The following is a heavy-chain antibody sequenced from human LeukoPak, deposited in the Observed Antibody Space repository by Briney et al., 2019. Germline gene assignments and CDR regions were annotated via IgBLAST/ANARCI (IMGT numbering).Heavy chain of an antibody. CDR3: ARDGEYGTGSYYRGCFDY. J-gene: IGHJ4*02. CDR2: IIPILNIT. D-gene: IGHD3-10*01. CDR1: GGTFSSYA. V-gene: IGHV1-69*04. Sequence: SVKVSCKASGGTFSSYAISWVRQAPGQGLEWMGRIIPILNITNYAQKVQGRVTITADKSTSTAYMELSSLRSEDTAVYYCARDGEYGTGSYYRGCFDYWGQGILVTVSS.